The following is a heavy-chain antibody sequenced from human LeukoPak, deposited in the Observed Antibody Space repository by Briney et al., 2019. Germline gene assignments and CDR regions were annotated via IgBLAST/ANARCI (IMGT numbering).Heavy chain of an antibody. J-gene: IGHJ3*02. Sequence: SETLSLTCTVSGGSISSYYWSWIRQPPGKGLEWIGYIYYSGSTNYNPSLKSRVTISVDTSKNQFSLKLSSVTAADTAVYYCARAYYHDSSGYYRADAFDIWGQGTMVTVSS. CDR1: GGSISSYY. V-gene: IGHV4-59*01. CDR3: ARAYYHDSSGYYRADAFDI. CDR2: IYYSGST. D-gene: IGHD3-22*01.